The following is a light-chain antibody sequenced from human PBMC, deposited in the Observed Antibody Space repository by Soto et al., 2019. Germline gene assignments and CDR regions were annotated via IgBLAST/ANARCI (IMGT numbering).Light chain of an antibody. CDR3: SSYTSSSTLV. Sequence: QSALTQPASVSGSPGQSITISCTGTSSDVGGYNFVSWYQQRPGKAPKLMIYEVSNRPSGVSNRFSGSKSGNTASLTISGLQAEDAADYYCSSYTSSSTLVFGTGTKLTVL. V-gene: IGLV2-14*01. CDR2: EVS. CDR1: SSDVGGYNF. J-gene: IGLJ1*01.